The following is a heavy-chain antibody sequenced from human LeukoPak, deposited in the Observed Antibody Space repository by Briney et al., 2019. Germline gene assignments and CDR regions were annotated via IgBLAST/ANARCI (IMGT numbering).Heavy chain of an antibody. CDR3: ARGPYYYDSSGYFDY. Sequence: GGSLRLSCAASGFTVSSNYMSWVRQAPGKGLEWVSVIYSGGSTYYADSVKGRLTISRDNSKNTLYLQMNSLRAEDTAVYYCARGPYYYDSSGYFDYWGQGTLVTVSS. J-gene: IGHJ4*02. CDR1: GFTVSSNY. V-gene: IGHV3-53*01. D-gene: IGHD3-22*01. CDR2: IYSGGST.